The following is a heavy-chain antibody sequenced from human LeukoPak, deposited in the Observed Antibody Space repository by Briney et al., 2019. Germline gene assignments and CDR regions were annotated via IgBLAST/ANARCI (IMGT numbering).Heavy chain of an antibody. CDR3: ARTSVVGAKDYFDY. V-gene: IGHV2-70*11. D-gene: IGHD1-26*01. J-gene: IGHJ4*02. CDR2: IDWDDDK. Sequence: SGPVLVKPTQTLTLTCTFSGFSLSTSGMCVSWIRQPPGKALEWLARIDWDDDKYYSTYLKTRLTISKDTSKNQVVLTMTNMDPADTGTYYCARTSVVGAKDYFDYWGQGILVSVSS. CDR1: GFSLSTSGMC.